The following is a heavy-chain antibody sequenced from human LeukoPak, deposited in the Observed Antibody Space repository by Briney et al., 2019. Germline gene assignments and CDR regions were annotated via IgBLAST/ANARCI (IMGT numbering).Heavy chain of an antibody. V-gene: IGHV3-66*01. D-gene: IGHD2-15*01. CDR1: GFTVSSNY. CDR2: IYSGGST. CDR3: ARDRWGPGGYFDY. Sequence: PGGSLRLSCAASGFTVSSNYMSWVRQAPGQGLEWVAVIYSGGSTYYAASVKGRFTISRDNSKHTLYLQMNSLRAEDTAVYYCARDRWGPGGYFDYWGQGTLVTVSS. J-gene: IGHJ4*02.